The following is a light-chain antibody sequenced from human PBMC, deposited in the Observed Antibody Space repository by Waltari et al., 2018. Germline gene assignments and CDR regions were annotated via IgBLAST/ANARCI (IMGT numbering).Light chain of an antibody. J-gene: IGLJ3*02. Sequence: SYELTQPPSVSVSPGQTASITCSGDILGNKYASWYQQKPGQSPLLVIYQDTNRPSGIPERFSGSKSGNAATLTISGTQAMDEADYYCQALGTGAWVFGGGTKLTV. CDR2: QDT. V-gene: IGLV3-1*01. CDR3: QALGTGAWV. CDR1: ILGNKY.